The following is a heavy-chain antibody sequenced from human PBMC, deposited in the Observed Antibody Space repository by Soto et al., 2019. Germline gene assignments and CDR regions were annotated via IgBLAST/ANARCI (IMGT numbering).Heavy chain of an antibody. CDR2: TSADNANT. CDR3: ARSSMVRDLLFDY. CDR1: GYTFTSHG. D-gene: IGHD3-10*01. Sequence: QVQLVQSGAEVKKPGASVKVSCKASGYTFTSHGISWVRQAPGQGLEWMGWTSADNANTNYAQKRQSRVTRTTDTSTSTAYMGLRSLTSEDTAVYYCARSSMVRDLLFDYWGQGTLVTVPS. J-gene: IGHJ4*02. V-gene: IGHV1-18*01.